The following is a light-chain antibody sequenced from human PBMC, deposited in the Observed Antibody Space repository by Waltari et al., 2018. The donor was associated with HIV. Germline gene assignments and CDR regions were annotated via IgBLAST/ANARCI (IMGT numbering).Light chain of an antibody. CDR3: QVWDSSSDHPRV. Sequence: SYVLTQPPSVSVAPGKTARTTCGGNNIGSKSVHWYQQKPGQAPVLVIYDDSDRPSGIPERCSGSNAGNTATLTISRVEAGDEADYYCQVWDSSSDHPRVFGGGTKLTVL. CDR1: NIGSKS. V-gene: IGLV3-21*04. J-gene: IGLJ3*02. CDR2: DDS.